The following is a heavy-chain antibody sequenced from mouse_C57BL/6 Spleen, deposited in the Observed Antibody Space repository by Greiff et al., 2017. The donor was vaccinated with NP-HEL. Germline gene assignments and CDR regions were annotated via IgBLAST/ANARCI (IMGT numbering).Heavy chain of an antibody. J-gene: IGHJ3*01. Sequence: EVKLVESGGDLVKPGGSLKLSCAASGFTFSSYGMSWVRQTPDKRLEWVATISSGGSYTYYPDSVKGRFTISRDNAKNTLYLQMSSLKSEDTAMYYCARHDYDYDVFAYWGQGTLVTVSA. D-gene: IGHD2-4*01. CDR2: ISSGGSYT. V-gene: IGHV5-6*01. CDR1: GFTFSSYG. CDR3: ARHDYDYDVFAY.